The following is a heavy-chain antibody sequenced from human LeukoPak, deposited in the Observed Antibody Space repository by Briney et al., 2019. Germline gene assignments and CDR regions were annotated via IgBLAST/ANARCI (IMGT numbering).Heavy chain of an antibody. CDR3: ARLRGYSYGYRVYFDY. V-gene: IGHV4-30-4*08. J-gene: IGHJ4*02. CDR2: IYYSGST. D-gene: IGHD5-18*01. Sequence: SETLSLTCNVSGGSITTYYWNWIRQPPGKGLEWIGYIYYSGSTYYNPSLKSRVTISVDTSKNQFSLKLSSVTAADTAVYYCARLRGYSYGYRVYFDYWGQGTLVTVSS. CDR1: GGSITTYY.